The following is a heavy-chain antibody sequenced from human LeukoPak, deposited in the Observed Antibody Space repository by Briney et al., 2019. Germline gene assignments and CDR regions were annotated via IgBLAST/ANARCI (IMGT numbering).Heavy chain of an antibody. CDR1: GFTFSSYA. J-gene: IGHJ5*02. Sequence: GGSLRLSCAASGFTFSSYAMSWVRQAPGKGLEWVSGIGGSGGGTYYADSVKGRLIISRDTFKNTLYLQMNNLRAEDTAIYYCAKANSGSWKSGWFDPWGQGTLVTVSS. CDR2: IGGSGGGT. D-gene: IGHD6-19*01. V-gene: IGHV3-23*01. CDR3: AKANSGSWKSGWFDP.